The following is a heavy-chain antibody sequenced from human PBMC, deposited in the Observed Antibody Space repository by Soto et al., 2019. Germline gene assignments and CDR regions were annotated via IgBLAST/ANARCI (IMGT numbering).Heavy chain of an antibody. J-gene: IGHJ4*02. CDR3: ATVFDF. Sequence: GGSLRLSCAAPGFTLSGHWIHWVRQAPGKGLEWVSRIDINGRGTSYADSVKGRFIISTDNANNTVYLQMNSLRVEDTAVYYCATVFDFWGQGTLVTVSS. V-gene: IGHV3-74*01. CDR2: IDINGRGT. D-gene: IGHD4-17*01. CDR1: GFTLSGHW.